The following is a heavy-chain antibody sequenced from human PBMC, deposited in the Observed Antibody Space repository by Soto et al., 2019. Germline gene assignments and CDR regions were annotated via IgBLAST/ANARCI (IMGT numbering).Heavy chain of an antibody. V-gene: IGHV1-18*04. CDR1: GYSFTTNG. Sequence: WASVKVSCKASGYSFTTNGITWVRQAPGQGLEWMGWISAYNGNIKYAQKFQGRVSMTTDTSTSTAYMELRSLSSDDTAVYFCAKDPITAAGYNWFDPWGQGTLVTVSS. J-gene: IGHJ5*02. CDR3: AKDPITAAGYNWFDP. CDR2: ISAYNGNI. D-gene: IGHD6-13*01.